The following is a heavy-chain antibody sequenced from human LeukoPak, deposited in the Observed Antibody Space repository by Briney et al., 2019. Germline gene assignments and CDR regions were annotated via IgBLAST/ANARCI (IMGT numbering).Heavy chain of an antibody. CDR1: GGSISRHY. J-gene: IGHJ4*02. CDR3: ARQPRTYYDILTGYYSEYYFDY. Sequence: SETLSLTCTVSGGSISRHYWSWIRQPPGKGLEWIGYIYYSGSTNYNPSLKSRVTISVDTSKNQFSLKLSSVTAADTAVYYCARQPRTYYDILTGYYSEYYFDYWGQGTLVTVSS. CDR2: IYYSGST. D-gene: IGHD3-9*01. V-gene: IGHV4-59*11.